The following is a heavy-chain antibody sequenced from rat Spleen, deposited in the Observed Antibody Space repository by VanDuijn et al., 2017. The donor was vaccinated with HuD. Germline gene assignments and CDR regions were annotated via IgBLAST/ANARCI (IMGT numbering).Heavy chain of an antibody. CDR1: GFTFSDYA. CDR2: ISTGGGNT. D-gene: IGHD5-1*01. V-gene: IGHV5S23*01. Sequence: EVQLAESGGGLVQPGRSLKLSCAASGFTFSDYAMAWVRQSPKKGLEWVATISTGGGNTYYRDSVKGRFTISRDNAKSTLYLQMDSLRSEDTATYYCARRGWELRWYFDFWGPGTMVTVSS. CDR3: ARRGWELRWYFDF. J-gene: IGHJ1*01.